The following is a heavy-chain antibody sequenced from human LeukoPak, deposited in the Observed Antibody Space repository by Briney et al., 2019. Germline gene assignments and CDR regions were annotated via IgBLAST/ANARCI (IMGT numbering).Heavy chain of an antibody. J-gene: IGHJ4*02. V-gene: IGHV3-23*01. CDR1: GFTFSTYV. CDR3: ARDPGDTYCGGDCYPL. CDR2: ISGSGSST. Sequence: GGSLRLSCAASGFTFSTYVMSWVRQAPGKGLEWVSTISGSGSSTYYADSVKGRFAISRDNSENRLFLLMNSLRAEDTAVYYCARDPGDTYCGGDCYPLWGQGTLVTVSS. D-gene: IGHD2-21*02.